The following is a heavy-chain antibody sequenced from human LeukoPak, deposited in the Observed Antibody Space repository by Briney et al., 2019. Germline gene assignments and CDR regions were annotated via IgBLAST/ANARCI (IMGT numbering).Heavy chain of an antibody. V-gene: IGHV3-11*01. Sequence: GGSLRLSCAASGFTFSDYYMHWVRQAPGKGLEWISYISNNGDTIYYADSVKGRFTISRDNAKNSLFLQMNSLSAEDTAVYYCARHAYGDYEIDYWGQGTLVTVSS. D-gene: IGHD4-17*01. CDR1: GFTFSDYY. J-gene: IGHJ4*02. CDR3: ARHAYGDYEIDY. CDR2: ISNNGDTI.